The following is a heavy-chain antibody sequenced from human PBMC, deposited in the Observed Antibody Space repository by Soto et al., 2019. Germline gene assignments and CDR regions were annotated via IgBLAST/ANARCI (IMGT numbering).Heavy chain of an antibody. CDR3: ARDLSEDIVVVPAPYPAPG. J-gene: IGHJ4*02. CDR1: GYTFTSYA. D-gene: IGHD2-2*01. CDR2: INAYNGNT. V-gene: IGHV1-3*01. Sequence: GASVKVSCKASGYTFTSYAMHWVRQAPGQRLEWMGWINAYNGNTKYSQKLQGRVTITTDTSTSTAYMELRSLRSDDTAVYYCARDLSEDIVVVPAPYPAPGWGQGTLVTVSS.